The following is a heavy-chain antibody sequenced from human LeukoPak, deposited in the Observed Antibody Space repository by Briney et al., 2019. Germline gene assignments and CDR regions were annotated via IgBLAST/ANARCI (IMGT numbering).Heavy chain of an antibody. V-gene: IGHV3-74*01. CDR1: GFTVTHYA. CDR2: IYVDGRTT. Sequence: GGSLRLSCSASGFTVTHYAMHWVRQPPGKGLVWVSRIYVDGRTTNYADSVKGRFTISRDNAKNTVYLEMNSLSVEDTATYYCIRDFRSADLWGQGTLVTVTS. CDR3: IRDFRSADL. J-gene: IGHJ5*02.